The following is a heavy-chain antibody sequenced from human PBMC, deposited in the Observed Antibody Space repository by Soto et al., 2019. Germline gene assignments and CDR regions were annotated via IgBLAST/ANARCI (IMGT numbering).Heavy chain of an antibody. CDR3: ARLSPWIQVL. CDR2: IYYSGST. CDR1: GGSISSYY. V-gene: IGHV4-59*08. D-gene: IGHD5-18*01. J-gene: IGHJ4*02. Sequence: QVQLQESGPGLVKPSETLSLTCTVSGGSISSYYWSWIRQPPGKGLEWIGYIYYSGSTNYNPSLKSRVTISVDTSKNQFSLKLSSVTAADTAVYYCARLSPWIQVLWGQGTLVTVSS.